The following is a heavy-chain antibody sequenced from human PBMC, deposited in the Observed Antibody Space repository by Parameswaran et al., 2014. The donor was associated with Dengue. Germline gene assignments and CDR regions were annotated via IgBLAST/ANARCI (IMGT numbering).Heavy chain of an antibody. D-gene: IGHD2-2*01. V-gene: IGHV3-20*03. CDR3: ARKAEYQLLPAYGGLYYYYMDV. Sequence: RWIRQPPGKGLEWVSGINWNGGSTGYADSVKGRFTISRDNAKNSLYLQMNSLRAEDTALYYCARKAEYQLLPAYGGLYYYYMDVWGKGTTVTVSS. J-gene: IGHJ6*03. CDR2: INWNGGST.